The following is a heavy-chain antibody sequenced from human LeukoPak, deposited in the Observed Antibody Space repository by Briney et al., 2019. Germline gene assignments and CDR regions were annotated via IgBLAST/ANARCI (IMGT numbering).Heavy chain of an antibody. V-gene: IGHV6-1*01. CDR1: GDSVSSNSAA. CDR3: AREGEPAAMTHRYFDL. Sequence: SQTLSLTCAISGDSVSSNSAAWNWIRQSPSRGLEWLGRTYYRSKWYNDYAVSVKSRITINPDTSKNQFSLQPNSVTPEDTAVYYCAREGEPAAMTHRYFDLWGRGTLVTVSS. J-gene: IGHJ2*01. CDR2: TYYRSKWYN. D-gene: IGHD2-2*01.